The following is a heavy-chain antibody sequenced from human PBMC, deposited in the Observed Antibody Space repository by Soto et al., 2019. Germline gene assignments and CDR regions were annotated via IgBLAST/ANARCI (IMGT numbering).Heavy chain of an antibody. CDR2: ISGSGDVI. CDR3: AKYRSTSSGAEGFDY. Sequence: GSLRVSCAVSGXTFNSYSMTWVRQPPGKGLEWVSSISGSGDVIYYADSVKGRFTISRDNSKTKLYLQLNSLRAEDTGIYYCAKYRSTSSGAEGFDYWGQGALGTVSS. CDR1: GXTFNSYS. D-gene: IGHD2-2*01. J-gene: IGHJ4*02. V-gene: IGHV3-23*01.